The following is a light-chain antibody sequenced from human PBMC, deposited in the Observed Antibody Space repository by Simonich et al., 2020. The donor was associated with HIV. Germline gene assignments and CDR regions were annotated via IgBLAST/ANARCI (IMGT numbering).Light chain of an antibody. V-gene: IGKV4-1*01. CDR2: WAS. CDR3: QQYYSTPLT. Sequence: INCKSSQSVLHSTRNKTYLAWYQQKPGQPPKLLIYWASTRETGVPDRFSGSGSGTDFTLTISSLQAEDVAVYYCQQYYSTPLTFGGGTKVEIK. J-gene: IGKJ4*01. CDR1: QSVLHSTRNKTY.